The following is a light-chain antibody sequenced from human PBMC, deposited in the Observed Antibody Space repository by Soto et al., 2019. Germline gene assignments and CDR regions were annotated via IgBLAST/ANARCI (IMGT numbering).Light chain of an antibody. J-gene: IGKJ2*01. CDR1: QSISSW. V-gene: IGKV1-5*01. CDR2: DAS. Sequence: DIQMTQSPSTLSASVGDRVTITCRASQSISSWLAWYQQKPGKAPKLLIDDASSLESGVPSRFSGRGSGTEFTLTISSLQPDDFATYYCQQYNSYSPYTFGQGTKLEIK. CDR3: QQYNSYSPYT.